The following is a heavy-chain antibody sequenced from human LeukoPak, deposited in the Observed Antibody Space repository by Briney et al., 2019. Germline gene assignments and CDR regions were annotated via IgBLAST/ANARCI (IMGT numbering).Heavy chain of an antibody. V-gene: IGHV3-21*01. CDR2: ISSSSSYI. J-gene: IGHJ5*02. CDR3: ARDRPPSLYSNYVLWFDP. D-gene: IGHD4-4*01. Sequence: GGSLRLSCAASGFTFSSYSMNWVRQAPGKGLEWVSSISSSSSYIYYADSVKGRFTISRDNAKSSLYLQMNSLRAEDTAVYYCARDRPPSLYSNYVLWFDPWGQGTLVTVSS. CDR1: GFTFSSYS.